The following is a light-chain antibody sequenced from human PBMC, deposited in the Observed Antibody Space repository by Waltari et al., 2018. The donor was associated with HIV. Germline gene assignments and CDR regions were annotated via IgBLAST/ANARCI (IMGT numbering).Light chain of an antibody. V-gene: IGKV1-5*03. CDR2: KAS. Sequence: DIQMTQSPSTLSASVGDRVSFPCRASQNISNWLAWYQQKPGQAPKLLLYKASTLESGVPSRFSGSGSGTEFTLTISSLQPDDFATYFCQQFSSFSGTFGQGTKVEIK. J-gene: IGKJ1*01. CDR3: QQFSSFSGT. CDR1: QNISNW.